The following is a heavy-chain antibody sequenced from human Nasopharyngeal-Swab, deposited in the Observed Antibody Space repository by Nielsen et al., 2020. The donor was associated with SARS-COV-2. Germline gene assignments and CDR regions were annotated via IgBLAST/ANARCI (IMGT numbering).Heavy chain of an antibody. D-gene: IGHD1-26*01. CDR2: IYPGDSDT. CDR1: GYSFTSYW. V-gene: IGHV5-51*01. J-gene: IGHJ5*02. CDR3: ARYPRDRELDWFDP. Sequence: GGSLRLSCKGSGYSFTSYWIGWVRQMPGKGLEWMGIIYPGDSDTRYSPSFQGQVTISADKSISTAYLQWSSLKAPDTAMYYCARYPRDRELDWFDPWGQGTLVTVSS.